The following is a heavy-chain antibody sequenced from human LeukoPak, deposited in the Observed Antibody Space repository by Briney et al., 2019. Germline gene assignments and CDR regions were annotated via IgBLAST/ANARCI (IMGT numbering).Heavy chain of an antibody. D-gene: IGHD3-22*01. Sequence: PSQTLSLTCTVSGGSISSGSYYWSWIRQPAGKGLEWIGRIYTSGSTNYNPSLKSRVTISVDTSKNQFSLKLSSVTAADTAVYYCARDPVIVDSSGYYHYYYYGMDVWGQGTTVTVSS. CDR1: GGSISSGSYY. V-gene: IGHV4-61*02. CDR2: IYTSGST. CDR3: ARDPVIVDSSGYYHYYYYGMDV. J-gene: IGHJ6*02.